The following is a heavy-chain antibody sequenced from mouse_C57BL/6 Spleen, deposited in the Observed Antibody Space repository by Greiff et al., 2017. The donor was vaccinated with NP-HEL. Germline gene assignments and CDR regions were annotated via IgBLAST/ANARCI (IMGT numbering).Heavy chain of an antibody. V-gene: IGHV5-4*01. J-gene: IGHJ3*01. CDR1: GFTFSSYA. CDR3: ARDRDGYYEWFAY. D-gene: IGHD2-3*01. CDR2: ISDGGSYT. Sequence: EVQLVESGGGLVKPGGSLKLSCAASGFTFSSYAMSWVRQTPEKRLEWVATISDGGSYTYYPDNVKGRFTISRDNAKNNLYLQMSHLKSEDTAMYYCARDRDGYYEWFAYWGQGTLVTVSA.